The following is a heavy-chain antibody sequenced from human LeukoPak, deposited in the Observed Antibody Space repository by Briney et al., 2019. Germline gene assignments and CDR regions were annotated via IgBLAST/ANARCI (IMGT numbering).Heavy chain of an antibody. D-gene: IGHD2-2*01. J-gene: IGHJ6*03. Sequence: SETLSLTCTVSGGSISSSSYYWGWIRQPPGKGLEWIGRIYTSGSTNYNPSLKSRVTMSVDTSKNQFSLKLSSVTAADTAVYYCARDLLERVPTATYYYYYMDVWGKGTTVTISS. V-gene: IGHV4-39*07. CDR2: IYTSGST. CDR3: ARDLLERVPTATYYYYYMDV. CDR1: GGSISSSSYY.